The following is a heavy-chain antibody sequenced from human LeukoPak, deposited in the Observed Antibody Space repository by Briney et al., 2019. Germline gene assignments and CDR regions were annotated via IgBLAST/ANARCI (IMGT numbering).Heavy chain of an antibody. V-gene: IGHV4-34*01. Sequence: SETLSLTCAVYGGSFSGYYWSWIRQPPGKGLEWVGEINHSGSTNYNPSLKSRVTISVDTSKNQFSLKLSSVTAADTAVYYCAPRAPYGGNGDYWGQGTLVTVSS. CDR2: INHSGST. CDR1: GGSFSGYY. J-gene: IGHJ4*02. CDR3: APRAPYGGNGDY. D-gene: IGHD4-23*01.